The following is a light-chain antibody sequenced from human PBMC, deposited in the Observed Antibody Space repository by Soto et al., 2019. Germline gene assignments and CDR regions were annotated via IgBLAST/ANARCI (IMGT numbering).Light chain of an antibody. CDR2: AAS. V-gene: IGKV1-39*01. CDR3: QQSYSTPIT. Sequence: DIQMTQSPSSLSASVGDRFTITCRASQSISSSLSWYLQKPGKAPNLLIYAASSLQSGVPSRFSGSGSGTDFSLTISSLQPEDFATYYCQQSYSTPITFGQGTRLEIK. J-gene: IGKJ5*01. CDR1: QSISSS.